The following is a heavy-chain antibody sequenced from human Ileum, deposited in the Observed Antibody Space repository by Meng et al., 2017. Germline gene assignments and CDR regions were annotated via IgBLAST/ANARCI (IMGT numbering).Heavy chain of an antibody. D-gene: IGHD7-27*01. CDR1: GDSVSSDTGA. CDR3: AGKDWGEGLDF. V-gene: IGHV6-1*01. CDR2: TYYRSRWYN. Sequence: HVQLQQSGPGLVKPSQTLSLTCAISGDSVSSDTGAWNWIRQYPSRGLEWLGRTYYRSRWYNNYAVSVKSRITINPDTSKNQFSLQLNSVTPDDTAVYYCAGKDWGEGLDFWDQGTLVIVSS. J-gene: IGHJ4*02.